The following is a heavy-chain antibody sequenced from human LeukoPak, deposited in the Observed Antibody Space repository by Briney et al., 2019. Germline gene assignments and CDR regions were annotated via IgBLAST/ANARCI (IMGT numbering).Heavy chain of an antibody. J-gene: IGHJ6*02. Sequence: GALRLSCAASGFTFSSYSMNWVRQAPGKGLEWVSSISSSSSYIYYADSVKGRFTISRDNAKNSLYLQMNSLRAEDTAVYYCARDLRGYYYDSSDPYYYSMDVWGQGTTVTVSS. CDR1: GFTFSSYS. CDR2: ISSSSSYI. D-gene: IGHD3-22*01. CDR3: ARDLRGYYYDSSDPYYYSMDV. V-gene: IGHV3-21*01.